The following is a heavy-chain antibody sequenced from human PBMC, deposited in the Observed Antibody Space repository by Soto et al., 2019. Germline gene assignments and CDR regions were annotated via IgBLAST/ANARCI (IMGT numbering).Heavy chain of an antibody. CDR1: GDSVRSGSYY. J-gene: IGHJ5*02. D-gene: IGHD3-16*02. CDR2: IYYSGST. CDR3: GREQPSALSLTSNPGWVDP. V-gene: IGHV4-61*01. Sequence: SETLSLTCSVSGDSVRSGSYYWTWIRQPPGKGLEWIGSIYYSGSTNYNPSLKSRVTMAIDTSKNQLSLTLRSVSAADTAVYYRGREQPSALSLTSNPGWVDPWGQGTLVTVAS.